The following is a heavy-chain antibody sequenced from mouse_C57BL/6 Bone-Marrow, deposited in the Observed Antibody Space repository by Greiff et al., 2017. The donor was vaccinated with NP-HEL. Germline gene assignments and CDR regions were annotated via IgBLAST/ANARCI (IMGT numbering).Heavy chain of an antibody. Sequence: QVQLQQPGAELVKPGASVKLSCKASGYTFTSYWMHWVKQRPGQGLEWIGMIHPNSGSTNYNEKFKSKASLTVDKSSSTAYMQLSSLTSEDSAVYYCAKGNYPLYAMDYWGQGTSVTVSS. CDR3: AKGNYPLYAMDY. CDR1: GYTFTSYW. CDR2: IHPNSGST. D-gene: IGHD2-1*01. V-gene: IGHV1-64*01. J-gene: IGHJ4*01.